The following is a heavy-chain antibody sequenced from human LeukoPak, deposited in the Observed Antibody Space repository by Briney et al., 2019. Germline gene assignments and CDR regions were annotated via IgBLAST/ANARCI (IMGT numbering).Heavy chain of an antibody. J-gene: IGHJ5*02. V-gene: IGHV3-21*01. CDR1: GFTFRSYS. CDR2: ISSSSSYI. Sequence: GGSLRLSCAASGFTFRSYSMNWVRQAPGKGLEWVSSISSSSSYIYYADSVKGRFTMSRDNAKNSLYLQMNSLRAEDTAVYYCARGGTVATITEGWFDPWGQGTLVTVSS. D-gene: IGHD5-12*01. CDR3: ARGGTVATITEGWFDP.